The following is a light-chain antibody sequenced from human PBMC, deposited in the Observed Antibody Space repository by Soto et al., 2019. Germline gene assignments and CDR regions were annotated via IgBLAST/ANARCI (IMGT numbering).Light chain of an antibody. Sequence: QSALTQPPSASGSPGQSVTISCTGTSSDIGSHNYVSWYQQHPGKAPKLMIYDVSQRPSGVPDRFSGSKSGNTASLTVSGLQAEDEADYYCSSYTGSHSYVFGTGTKVTVL. V-gene: IGLV2-8*01. J-gene: IGLJ1*01. CDR1: SSDIGSHNY. CDR3: SSYTGSHSYV. CDR2: DVS.